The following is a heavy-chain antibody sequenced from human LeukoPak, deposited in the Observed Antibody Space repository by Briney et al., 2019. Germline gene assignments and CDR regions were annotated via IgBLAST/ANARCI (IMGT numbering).Heavy chain of an antibody. CDR1: GFIFSNYS. CDR2: ISSSSRYI. J-gene: IGHJ6*03. V-gene: IGHV3-21*01. Sequence: GGSLRLSCAASGFIFSNYSMNWVRQAPGKGLEWVSSISSSSRYIYYAGSVKGRFTISRDTAKNSLYLQMNSLRAEDTAVYYCARVVSVAWSERRPGYYYMDVWGRGTTVTVSS. CDR3: ARVVSVAWSERRPGYYYMDV. D-gene: IGHD1-1*01.